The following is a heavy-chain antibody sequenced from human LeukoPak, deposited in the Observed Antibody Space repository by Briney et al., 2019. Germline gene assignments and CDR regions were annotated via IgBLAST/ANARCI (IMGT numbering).Heavy chain of an antibody. D-gene: IGHD4-17*01. CDR2: ISILSTTI. CDR1: GFTFSSYE. CDR3: ARDYGLGDSVTWYFDL. Sequence: GGSLRLSCAATGFTFSSYEMNWVRQAPGKGLGWVSYISILSTTIYYADSVKGRFTISRDNAKNSLYLQMNSLRDGDTAVYYCARDYGLGDSVTWYFDLWGRGTLVTVSS. J-gene: IGHJ2*01. V-gene: IGHV3-48*02.